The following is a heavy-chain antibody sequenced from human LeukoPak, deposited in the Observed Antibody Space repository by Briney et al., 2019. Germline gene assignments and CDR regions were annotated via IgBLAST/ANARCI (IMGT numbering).Heavy chain of an antibody. D-gene: IGHD3-22*01. CDR2: ISSSSSYI. V-gene: IGHV3-21*01. J-gene: IGHJ4*02. Sequence: PGGSLRLSCAASGFTFSSYSMNWVRQAPGKGLEWVSSISSSSSYIYYADSVKGRFTISRDNAKNSLYLQMNSLRAEDTAVYYCARGDGYYYDSSGLEYWGQGTLVTVSS. CDR3: ARGDGYYYDSSGLEY. CDR1: GFTFSSYS.